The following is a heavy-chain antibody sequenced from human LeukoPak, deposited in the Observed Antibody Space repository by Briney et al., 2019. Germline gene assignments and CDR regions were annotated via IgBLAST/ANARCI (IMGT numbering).Heavy chain of an antibody. D-gene: IGHD3-16*01. J-gene: IGHJ4*02. V-gene: IGHV4-4*07. CDR1: GESINSFY. Sequence: PSETLSLTCTVSGESINSFYWSWIRQPAGKGLEWIGRIYSSGSTNYSPSLKSRVTISVDTSKNQFSLKLSSVTAADTAVYYCARDRTLGYWGQGTLVTVSS. CDR2: IYSSGST. CDR3: ARDRTLGY.